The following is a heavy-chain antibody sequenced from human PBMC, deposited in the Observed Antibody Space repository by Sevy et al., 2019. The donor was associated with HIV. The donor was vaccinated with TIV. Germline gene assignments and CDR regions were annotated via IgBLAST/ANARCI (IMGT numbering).Heavy chain of an antibody. V-gene: IGHV4-34*01. D-gene: IGHD2-15*01. CDR3: AMGPLFSPEYCSGGTCPTIDY. CDR2: VSQSGSA. J-gene: IGHJ4*02. Sequence: PSETLSLTCAVSGVSFSDYYWAWIRQPPGKGLEWIGEVSQSGSANYNPSLRSRVIMSLDTSNNHFSLKLTSVTAADTAVYYCAMGPLFSPEYCSGGTCPTIDYWSQGTLVTVSS. CDR1: GVSFSDYY.